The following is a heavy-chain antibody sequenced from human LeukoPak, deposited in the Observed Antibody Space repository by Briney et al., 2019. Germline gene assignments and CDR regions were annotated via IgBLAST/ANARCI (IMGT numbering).Heavy chain of an antibody. CDR3: AKHPRPSVSWFDP. V-gene: IGHV3-23*01. D-gene: IGHD3-10*01. CDR1: GFTFSIYT. Sequence: PGGSLRLSCAASGFTFSIYTVSWVRQAPGKGLEWVSGISGSGGSTYYADSVKGRFTISRDNSENTLYLQMNSLRAEDTAVYYCAKHPRPSVSWFDPWGQGTLVTVSS. J-gene: IGHJ5*02. CDR2: ISGSGGST.